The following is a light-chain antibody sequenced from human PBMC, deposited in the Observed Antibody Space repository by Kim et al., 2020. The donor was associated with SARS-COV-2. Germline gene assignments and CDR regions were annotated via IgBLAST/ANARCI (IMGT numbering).Light chain of an antibody. CDR1: SSNIGAGYD. V-gene: IGLV1-40*01. J-gene: IGLJ3*02. CDR3: QSFDRSLSAPV. CDR2: GNT. Sequence: QSVLTQPPSLSGAPGQWVTISCTGSSSNIGAGYDVHWYQQLPGTAPKVVIYGNTNRPSGVPDRFSGSKSGASASLAITGLQAEDEADYYCQSFDRSLSAPVFGGGTKLTVL.